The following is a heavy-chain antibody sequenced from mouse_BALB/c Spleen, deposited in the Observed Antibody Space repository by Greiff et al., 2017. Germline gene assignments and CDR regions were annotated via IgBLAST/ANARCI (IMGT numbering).Heavy chain of an antibody. CDR2: IYPGNGDT. D-gene: IGHD1-3*01. CDR1: GYTFTSYN. CDR3: ARGGAHYAMDY. J-gene: IGHJ4*01. Sequence: QVQLQQPGAELVKPGASVKMSCKASGYTFTSYNMHWVKQTPGQGLEWIGAIYPGNGDTSYNQKFKGKATLTADKSSSTAYMQLSSLTSEDSAVYYCARGGAHYAMDYWGQGTSVTVSS. V-gene: IGHV1-12*01.